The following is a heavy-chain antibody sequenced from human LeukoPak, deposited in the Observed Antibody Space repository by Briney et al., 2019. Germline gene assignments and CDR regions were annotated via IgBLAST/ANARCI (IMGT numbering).Heavy chain of an antibody. CDR2: ISGSGDST. J-gene: IGHJ5*02. CDR3: AREHIAAAGMAP. CDR1: GFTFRSSA. Sequence: GGSLRLSCAASGFTFRSSAMSWVRQAPGKGPEWVSAISGSGDSTYYADSVKGRFTISRDNAKNSLYLQMNSLRAEDTAVYYCAREHIAAAGMAPWGQGTLVTVSS. D-gene: IGHD6-13*01. V-gene: IGHV3-23*01.